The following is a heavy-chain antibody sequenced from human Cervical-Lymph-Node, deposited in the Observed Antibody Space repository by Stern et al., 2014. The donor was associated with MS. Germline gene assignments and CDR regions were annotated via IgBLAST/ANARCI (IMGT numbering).Heavy chain of an antibody. J-gene: IGHJ4*02. V-gene: IGHV3-15*01. CDR3: TTGGDFWTGYYLDN. CDR1: GLTFTDAW. D-gene: IGHD3/OR15-3a*01. Sequence: EVQLVESGGGLVKPGGSLRLSCAASGLTFTDAWMTWVRQAPGKGLEWVGRIKHKYECGTTGYAALVEGIFTMSRDVSYNKVYLQMNSLQIDDSAVYYCTTGGDFWTGYYLDNWGQGTLVTGSS. CDR2: IKHKYECGTT.